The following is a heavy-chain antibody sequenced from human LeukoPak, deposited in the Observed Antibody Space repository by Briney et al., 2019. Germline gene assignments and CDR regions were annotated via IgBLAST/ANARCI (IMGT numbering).Heavy chain of an antibody. J-gene: IGHJ4*02. V-gene: IGHV4-59*01. CDR2: MNNSGSS. Sequence: SETLSLTCTVSGDSISSYYGSWLRQPPGKGLEWLGYMNNSGSSNYNPSLKSRVTIHVDKSKNQFSLMLRTVTAADTAVYYGARGGSIFGVVFDYWGQGTLVTVSS. CDR1: GDSISSYY. CDR3: ARGGSIFGVVFDY. D-gene: IGHD3-3*01.